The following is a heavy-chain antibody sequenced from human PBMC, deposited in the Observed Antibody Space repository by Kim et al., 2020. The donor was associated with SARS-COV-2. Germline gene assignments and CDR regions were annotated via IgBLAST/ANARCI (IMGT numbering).Heavy chain of an antibody. CDR3: ASVRVSITMIAVVREPPEY. CDR2: ISSSGSSI. CDR1: GFTFSDYY. Sequence: GGSLRLSCAASGFTFSDYYMSWIRQAPGKGLEWDSYISSSGSSIYYADSVKGRFTISRDNAKNSLYLQMNSLRAEDTAVDYCASVRVSITMIAVVREPPEYWGQGTVVTVSS. D-gene: IGHD3-22*01. V-gene: IGHV3-11*01. J-gene: IGHJ4*02.